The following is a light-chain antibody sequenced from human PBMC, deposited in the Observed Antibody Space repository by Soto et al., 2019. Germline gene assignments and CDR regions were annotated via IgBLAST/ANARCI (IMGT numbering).Light chain of an antibody. CDR2: EVS. J-gene: IGLJ2*01. CDR1: SSDVGSYNL. V-gene: IGLV2-14*02. CDR3: SSYTTSTAVI. Sequence: QSVLTQPASVSGSPGQSITISCTGTSSDVGSYNLVSWYQQHPGKAPQPLIYEVSNRPSGVSDRFSGSKSGNTASLTISGLQAEDEADDYCSSYTTSTAVIFGGGTKLTVL.